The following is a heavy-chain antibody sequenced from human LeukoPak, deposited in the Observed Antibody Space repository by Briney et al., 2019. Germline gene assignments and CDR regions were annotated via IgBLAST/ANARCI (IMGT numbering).Heavy chain of an antibody. CDR3: ARVGYDFWSGHNWFDP. Sequence: GGSLRLSCAASGFTVSSNYMSWLRQAPGKGLEWVANIKDDGSEEYYVDSVKGRFTIVRDNAYNSLYLQMNSLRAEDTAVYYCARVGYDFWSGHNWFDPWGQGTLVTVSS. CDR1: GFTVSSNY. J-gene: IGHJ5*02. CDR2: IKDDGSEE. D-gene: IGHD3-3*01. V-gene: IGHV3-7*03.